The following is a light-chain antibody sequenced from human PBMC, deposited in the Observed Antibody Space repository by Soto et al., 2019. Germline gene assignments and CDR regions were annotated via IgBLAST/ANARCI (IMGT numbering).Light chain of an antibody. CDR3: QQYNTWPWT. V-gene: IGKV1-5*01. J-gene: IGKJ1*01. CDR2: AAS. Sequence: DIQMTQSPSTLSASVGARVTITCRASQNIGTSLAWYQQKPGKAPKLLIYAASSLQSGVPSRFSGSGSGTEFTLSISSLQSDDFAVYYCQQYNTWPWTFGQGTKVDIK. CDR1: QNIGTS.